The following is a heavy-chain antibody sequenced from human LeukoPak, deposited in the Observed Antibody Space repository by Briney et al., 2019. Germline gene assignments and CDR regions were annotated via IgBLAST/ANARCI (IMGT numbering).Heavy chain of an antibody. J-gene: IGHJ6*02. V-gene: IGHV4-4*07. Sequence: PSETLSHTCTVSGGSISSYYWSWIRQPAGKGLEWIGRIYTSGSTNYNPSLKSRVTMSVDTSKNQFSLKLSSVTAADTAVYYCARGITYYDFWSGYPRGPSYYYYYGMDVWGQGTTVTVSS. CDR2: IYTSGST. D-gene: IGHD3-3*01. CDR3: ARGITYYDFWSGYPRGPSYYYYYGMDV. CDR1: GGSISSYY.